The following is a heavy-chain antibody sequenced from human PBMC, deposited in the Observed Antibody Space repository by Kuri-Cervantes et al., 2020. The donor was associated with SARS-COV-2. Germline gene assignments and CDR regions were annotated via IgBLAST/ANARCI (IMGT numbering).Heavy chain of an antibody. CDR1: GFTFSSYA. D-gene: IGHD3-10*01. V-gene: IGHV3-23*01. CDR3: VKDYYGSGINWIFDS. Sequence: GESLKISCAASGFTFSSYAMSWVRQAPGKGLEWVSAISGSGGSTYYADSVKGRFTISRDNSKNTLYLQMNSLRAEDTAVYYCVKDYYGSGINWIFDSWGQGALVTVSS. CDR2: ISGSGGST. J-gene: IGHJ4*02.